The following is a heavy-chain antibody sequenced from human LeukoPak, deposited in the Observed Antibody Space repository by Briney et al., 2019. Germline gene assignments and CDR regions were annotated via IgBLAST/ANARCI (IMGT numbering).Heavy chain of an antibody. D-gene: IGHD3-22*01. CDR1: GYTFTSYF. CDR3: ASLGYYDSSGYYYVGFDY. Sequence: ASVKVSCKASGYTFTSYFIHWVRQAPGQGLEWMGIINPSGGYTSYAQKFQGRVTITADESTSTAYMELSSLRSEDTAVYYCASLGYYDSSGYYYVGFDYRGQGTLVTVSS. V-gene: IGHV1-46*01. CDR2: INPSGGYT. J-gene: IGHJ4*02.